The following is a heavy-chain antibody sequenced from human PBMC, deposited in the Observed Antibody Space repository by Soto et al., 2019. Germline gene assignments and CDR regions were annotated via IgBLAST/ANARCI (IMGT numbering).Heavy chain of an antibody. CDR1: GYTFSAYG. D-gene: IGHD3-16*02. V-gene: IGHV1-18*04. J-gene: IGHJ6*04. Sequence: QVQLLQSGGEVTKPGASVKVSCKSSGYTFSAYGVTWVRQAPGQGLEWLGWISVHTGNTKQAQKFQDRVTMTTEASTGTAYRDLRNLRPDDTAVYYCARDRCTTDVCYTHQFAVGAKGTTVTVSS. CDR3: ARDRCTTDVCYTHQFAV. CDR2: ISVHTGNT.